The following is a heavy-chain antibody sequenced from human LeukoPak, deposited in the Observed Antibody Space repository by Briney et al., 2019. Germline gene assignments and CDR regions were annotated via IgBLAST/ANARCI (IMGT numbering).Heavy chain of an antibody. CDR3: ARDYGGNSENWFDP. D-gene: IGHD4-23*01. J-gene: IGHJ5*02. CDR1: GGSVSSGSYY. CDR2: IYYSGST. Sequence: SETLSLTCTVSGGSVSSGSYYWSWIRQPPGKGLEWIGYIYYSGSTNYNPSLKSRVTISVDTSKNQFSLKLSSVTAADTAVYYCARDYGGNSENWFDPWGQGTLVTVSS. V-gene: IGHV4-61*01.